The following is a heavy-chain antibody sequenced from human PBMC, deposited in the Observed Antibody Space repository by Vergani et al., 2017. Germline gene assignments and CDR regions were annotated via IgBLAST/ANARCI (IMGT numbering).Heavy chain of an antibody. CDR2: IYWNDDK. CDR3: AHGIAAAGQRAFFDY. Sequence: QITLKESGPTLVKPTQTLTLTCTFSGFSLSTSGVGVGWIRQPPGKALEWLALIYWNDDKRYSPSLKSRLTIPKDTSKNQVVLTMTNMDPVDTATYYCAHGIAAAGQRAFFDYWGQGTLVTVSS. V-gene: IGHV2-5*01. CDR1: GFSLSTSGVG. D-gene: IGHD6-13*01. J-gene: IGHJ4*02.